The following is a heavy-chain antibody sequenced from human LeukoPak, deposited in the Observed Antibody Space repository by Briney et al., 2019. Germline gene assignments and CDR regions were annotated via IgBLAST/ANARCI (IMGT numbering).Heavy chain of an antibody. CDR3: TRGTNNDY. CDR2: MNQDGAKK. J-gene: IGHJ4*02. CDR1: GFTFSSYW. V-gene: IGHV3-7*01. Sequence: GGSLRLSCAASGFTFSSYWMSWVRQAPGKGLEWVAYMNQDGAKKSYVDSVKGRFTISRDNAKSSLSLQMNGLRAEDTAVYYCTRGTNNDYWGQGNPVTVS.